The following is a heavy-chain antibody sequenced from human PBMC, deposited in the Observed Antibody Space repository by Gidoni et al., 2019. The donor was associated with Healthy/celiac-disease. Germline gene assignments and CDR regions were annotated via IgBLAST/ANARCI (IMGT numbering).Heavy chain of an antibody. Sequence: QLQLQESGPGLVKPSETLSLTCTVSGGSISSSSYYWGWIRQPPGKGLEWIGSIYYSGSTYYNPSLKSRVTISVDTSKNQFSLKLSSVTAADTAVYYCARGIAARPKQMGWFDPWGQGTLVTVSS. D-gene: IGHD6-6*01. CDR2: IYYSGST. CDR1: GGSISSSSYY. J-gene: IGHJ5*02. V-gene: IGHV4-39*01. CDR3: ARGIAARPKQMGWFDP.